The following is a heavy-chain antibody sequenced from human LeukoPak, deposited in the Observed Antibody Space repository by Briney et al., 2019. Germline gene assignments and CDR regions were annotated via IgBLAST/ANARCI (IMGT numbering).Heavy chain of an antibody. J-gene: IGHJ4*02. CDR2: IYYSGST. D-gene: IGHD2-15*01. V-gene: IGHV4-59*05. Sequence: SETLSLTCTVSGGSISSYYWSWIRQPPGKGLEWIGSIYYSGSTYYNPSLKSRVTISVDTSKNQFSLKLSSETAADTAVYYCASQRATGPYDYWGQGTLVTVSS. CDR1: GGSISSYY. CDR3: ASQRATGPYDY.